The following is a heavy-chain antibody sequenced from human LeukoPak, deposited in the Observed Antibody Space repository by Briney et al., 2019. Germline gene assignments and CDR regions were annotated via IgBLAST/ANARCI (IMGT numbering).Heavy chain of an antibody. Sequence: GGSLRLPCAASGFTFSSYGMHWVRRPPGKGLEWVAVISYDGINKYHADSVKGRFTISRDNSKNTLYLQMNSLRAEDTALYYCANLYGDSGLDYWGQGILVTVSS. V-gene: IGHV3-30*18. CDR1: GFTFSSYG. CDR2: ISYDGINK. CDR3: ANLYGDSGLDY. D-gene: IGHD4-17*01. J-gene: IGHJ4*02.